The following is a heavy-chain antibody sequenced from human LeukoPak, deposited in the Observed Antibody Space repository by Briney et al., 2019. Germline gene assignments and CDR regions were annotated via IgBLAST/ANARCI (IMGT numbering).Heavy chain of an antibody. CDR2: IYYSGST. J-gene: IGHJ4*02. Sequence: PSETLSLTCTVSGGSISSGGYYWSWIRQHPGKGLEWIGCIYYSGSTYYNPSLKSRVTISVDTSKNQFSLKLSSVTAADTAVYYCARMDPLEDIRYFDWLSSYFDYWGQGTLVTVSS. CDR3: ARMDPLEDIRYFDWLSSYFDY. V-gene: IGHV4-31*03. D-gene: IGHD3-9*01. CDR1: GGSISSGGYY.